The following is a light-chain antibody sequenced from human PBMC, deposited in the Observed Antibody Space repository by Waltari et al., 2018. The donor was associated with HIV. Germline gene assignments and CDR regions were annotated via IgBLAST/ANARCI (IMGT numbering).Light chain of an antibody. Sequence: DIVVTQSPDSLSISLGERATINCKSSPTILSTVGNKHYLAWYQNRPGQAPNLLIYGASTRDAGVTDRCSGSGSGTDFNFTINSLQAEDVAVYYCQQYYDAPYTFGQGTKLDI. CDR2: GAS. V-gene: IGKV4-1*01. J-gene: IGKJ2*01. CDR1: PTILSTVGNKHY. CDR3: QQYYDAPYT.